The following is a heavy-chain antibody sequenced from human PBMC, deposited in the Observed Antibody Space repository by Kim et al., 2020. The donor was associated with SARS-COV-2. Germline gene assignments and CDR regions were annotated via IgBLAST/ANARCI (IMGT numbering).Heavy chain of an antibody. CDR3: VGQVPPSDY. Sequence: GSTYYADSVKGRFTISRDNSKNTLYLQMSSLRAEDTAVYYCVGQVPPSDYWGQGTLVTVSS. CDR2: GST. J-gene: IGHJ4*02. V-gene: IGHV3-64D*09.